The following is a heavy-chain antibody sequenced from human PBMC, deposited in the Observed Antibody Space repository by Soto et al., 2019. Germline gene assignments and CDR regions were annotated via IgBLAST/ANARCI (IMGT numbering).Heavy chain of an antibody. CDR3: AKDRTMARGIRAFDI. V-gene: IGHV3-23*01. J-gene: IGHJ3*02. Sequence: EAQLLQSGGGLVPPGGSLRLSCVASGFAFGNYPMAWVRQTPGKGLQWISTISGSGGMTDYEDSVRGRFTVSIDHSKDTVHLQMTSLRADDTAVYYCAKDRTMARGIRAFDIWGQGTTVIISS. D-gene: IGHD3-10*01. CDR1: GFAFGNYP. CDR2: ISGSGGMT.